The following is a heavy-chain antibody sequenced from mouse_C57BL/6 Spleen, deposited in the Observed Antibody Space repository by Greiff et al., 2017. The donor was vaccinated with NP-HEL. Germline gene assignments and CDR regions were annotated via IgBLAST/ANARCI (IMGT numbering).Heavy chain of an antibody. V-gene: IGHV1-55*01. J-gene: IGHJ1*03. CDR2: IYPGSGST. Sequence: QVQLQQPGAELVKPGASVKMSCKASGYTFTSYWITWVKQRPGQGLEWIGDIYPGSGSTTYNEKFKSKATLTVDTSSSTAYMQLSSLTSEDSAVYYCARWSTTVVAWYFDVWGTGTTVTVSS. CDR3: ARWSTTVVAWYFDV. D-gene: IGHD1-1*01. CDR1: GYTFTSYW.